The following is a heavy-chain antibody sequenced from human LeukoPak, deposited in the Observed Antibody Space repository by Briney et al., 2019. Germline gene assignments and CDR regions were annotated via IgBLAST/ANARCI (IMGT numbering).Heavy chain of an antibody. D-gene: IGHD2-15*01. CDR2: IYYSGST. V-gene: IGHV4-59*08. Sequence: KPSETLSLTCTVSGGSISSYYWSWIRQPPGKGLEWIGYIYYSGSTNYNPSLKSRVTISVDTSKNQFSLKLSSVTAADTAVYYCARRGYCSGGSCYPGPLFDYWGQGTLVTVSS. CDR1: GGSISSYY. CDR3: ARRGYCSGGSCYPGPLFDY. J-gene: IGHJ4*02.